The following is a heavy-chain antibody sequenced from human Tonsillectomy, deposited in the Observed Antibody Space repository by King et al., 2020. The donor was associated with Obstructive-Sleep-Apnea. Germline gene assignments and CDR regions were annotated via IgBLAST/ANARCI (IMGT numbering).Heavy chain of an antibody. CDR2: IYYTGHT. D-gene: IGHD4-17*01. CDR3: AGDYGDYKVDY. CDR1: GGSFGAYY. V-gene: IGHV4-59*01. J-gene: IGHJ4*01. Sequence: QLQESGPRLVKPWETRSLTCTVSGGSFGAYYWGWIRQPPGRGLEWVGNIYYTGHTNYNPSLQSRITMSVDTSKKQFSLNLRSVTAADTAVYFCAGDYGDYKVDYWGQGSLVTVSS.